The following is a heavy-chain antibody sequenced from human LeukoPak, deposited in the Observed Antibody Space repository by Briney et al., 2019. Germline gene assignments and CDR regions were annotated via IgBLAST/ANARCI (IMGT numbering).Heavy chain of an antibody. J-gene: IGHJ4*02. CDR3: ARGGQSGSYPV. CDR2: IYYGENT. D-gene: IGHD1-26*01. CDR1: GGSISSRSYY. V-gene: IGHV4-39*07. Sequence: PSETLSLTCTVSGGSISSRSYYWGWIRQPPGKGLEWIGNIYYGENTYYNPSLKSRVTISIDTSKNQFSLKLSSVTAADTAVHYCARGGQSGSYPVWGQGTLVTVSS.